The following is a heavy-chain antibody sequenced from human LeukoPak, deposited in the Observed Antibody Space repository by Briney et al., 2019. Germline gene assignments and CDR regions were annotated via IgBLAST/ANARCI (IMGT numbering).Heavy chain of an antibody. CDR1: GYTFTGYY. V-gene: IGHV1-2*02. CDR2: INPNSGGT. CDR3: ARTRRVPSDLTGYPYYYMDV. Sequence: ASVKVSCKASGYTFTGYYMHWVRQAPGQGLEWMGWINPNSGGTNYAQKFQGRVTMTRDTSISTAYMELSRLRSDDTAVYYCARTRRVPSDLTGYPYYYMDVWGKGTTVTISS. D-gene: IGHD3-9*01. J-gene: IGHJ6*03.